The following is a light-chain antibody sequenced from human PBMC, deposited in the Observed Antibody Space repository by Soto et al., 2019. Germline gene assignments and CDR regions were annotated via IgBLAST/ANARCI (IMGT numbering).Light chain of an antibody. CDR2: QGS. V-gene: IGLV2-23*01. CDR1: SSAVGSYGL. CDR3: CSSAPSRTVV. J-gene: IGLJ1*01. Sequence: QSALTQPASVSGSPGQSITISCTGSSSAVGSYGLVSWYQCHPGKVPKLIIYQGSKRPSGVPNRFSGSEPGSTASLTISGLQAEDEADYYCCSSAPSRTVVFGTGTKLTVL.